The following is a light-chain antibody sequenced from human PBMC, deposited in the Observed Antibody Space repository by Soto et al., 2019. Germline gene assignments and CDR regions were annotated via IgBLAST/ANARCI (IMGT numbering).Light chain of an antibody. CDR1: SVSVSTSYY. V-gene: IGLV8-61*01. CDR2: STN. J-gene: IGLJ3*02. CDR3: ALYMGSGSWV. Sequence: QTVVTQEPSFSVSPGGTVTLTCALNSVSVSTSYYPSWYQQTPGQAPRTLIYSTNIRSSGVPDRFSGSILGNKAALTITGAQADDESSYYCALYMGSGSWVFGGGTKLTVL.